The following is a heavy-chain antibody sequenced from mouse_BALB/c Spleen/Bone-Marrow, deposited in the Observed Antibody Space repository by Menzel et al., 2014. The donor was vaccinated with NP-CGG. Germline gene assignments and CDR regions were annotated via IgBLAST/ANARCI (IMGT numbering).Heavy chain of an antibody. J-gene: IGHJ2*01. CDR1: GFNIKDTY. CDR2: IDPANGNT. CDR3: ARYYYGYYFDY. D-gene: IGHD1-1*01. Sequence: EVKVVESGAELVKPGASVKLSCTASGFNIKDTYMHWVKQRPEQGLEWIGRIDPANGNTKYVPKFQGKATITADTSSNTAYLQLSSLTSEDTAVYYCARYYYGYYFDYWGQGTTLTVSS. V-gene: IGHV14-3*02.